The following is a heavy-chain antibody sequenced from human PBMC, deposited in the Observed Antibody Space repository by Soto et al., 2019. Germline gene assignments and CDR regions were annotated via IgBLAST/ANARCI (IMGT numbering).Heavy chain of an antibody. CDR2: ISGSSTYI. CDR3: ASPPDCGYDFDFGGMDV. D-gene: IGHD5-12*01. J-gene: IGHJ6*02. V-gene: IGHV3-21*01. CDR1: GFTFSSCS. Sequence: EVQLVESGGGLVKPGESLRLSCAASGFTFSSCSMNWVRLAPGKGLEWVSSISGSSTYIFYADSVKGRFTISRDNAKNTPCLQMNSLRAEDTAVYYCASPPDCGYDFDFGGMDVWGQGTTVTVSS.